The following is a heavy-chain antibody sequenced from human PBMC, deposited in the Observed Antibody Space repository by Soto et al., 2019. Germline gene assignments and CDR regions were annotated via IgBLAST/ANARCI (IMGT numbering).Heavy chain of an antibody. J-gene: IGHJ4*02. D-gene: IGHD5-18*01. CDR1: GGTFSSYT. CDR3: APLNPGDTAMVS. V-gene: IGHV1-69*02. Sequence: QVQLVQSGAEVKKPGSSVKVSCKASGGTFSSYTISWVRQAPGQGLEWMGRIIPILGIANYAQRFQGRVTITADKSTSTAYMELSSLSSEDTAVYYCAPLNPGDTAMVSWGQGTLVTVSS. CDR2: IIPILGIA.